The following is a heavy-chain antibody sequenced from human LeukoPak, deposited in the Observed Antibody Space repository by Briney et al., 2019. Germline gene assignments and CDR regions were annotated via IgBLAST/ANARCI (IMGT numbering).Heavy chain of an antibody. J-gene: IGHJ4*02. V-gene: IGHV4-34*01. CDR1: GGSFSGYY. D-gene: IGHD2-15*01. CDR3: ARVVHGIVVVVAATRGYSDY. Sequence: SETLSLTCAVYGGSFSGYYWSWIRQPPGKGLEWIGEINHSGSTNYNPSLKSRVTISVDTSKNQFSLKLSSVTAADTAVYYCARVVHGIVVVVAATRGYSDYWGQGTLVTVSS. CDR2: INHSGST.